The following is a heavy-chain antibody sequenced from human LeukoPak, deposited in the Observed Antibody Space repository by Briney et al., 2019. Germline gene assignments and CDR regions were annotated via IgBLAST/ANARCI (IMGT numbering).Heavy chain of an antibody. CDR3: GKYSDYGDYLDWFDP. D-gene: IGHD4-17*01. V-gene: IGHV3-30*18. J-gene: IGHJ5*02. CDR1: GFTFSSYG. CDR2: ISYHGSNK. Sequence: GGSLRLSCAASGFTFSSYGMHWVRQAPGKGLEWVAVISYHGSNKYYADSVKGRFTISRDNSKNTLYLQMNSLRAEDTAVYYCGKYSDYGDYLDWFDPWGQGALVTVSS.